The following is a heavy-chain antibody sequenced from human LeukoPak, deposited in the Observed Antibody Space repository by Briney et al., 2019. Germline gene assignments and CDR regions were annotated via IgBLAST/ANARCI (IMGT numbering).Heavy chain of an antibody. D-gene: IGHD3-22*01. CDR1: GGSISSGDYY. Sequence: SETLSLTCTVSGGSISSGDYYWSWIRQPPGKGLEWIGYIYYSGSTYYNPSLKSRVTISVDTSKNQFSLKLSSVTAADTAVYYCARVHYYDNSGYGKDYFDYWGQGTLVTVSS. J-gene: IGHJ4*02. CDR3: ARVHYYDNSGYGKDYFDY. V-gene: IGHV4-30-4*01. CDR2: IYYSGST.